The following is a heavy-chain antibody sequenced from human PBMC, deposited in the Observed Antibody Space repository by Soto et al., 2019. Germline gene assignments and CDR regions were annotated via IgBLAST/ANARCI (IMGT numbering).Heavy chain of an antibody. CDR1: GYTYTICA. J-gene: IGHJ4*02. CDR2: INVVIGTA. D-gene: IGHD3-10*01. CDR3: ARDPSSYGSGLNFDY. V-gene: IGHV1-69*13. Sequence: SSVKRSCKAAGYTYTICAMGCGRKDPGQRLEWMGGINVVIGTANYAQKFQGRVTITADESTSTAYMELSSLRSEDTAVYYCARDPSSYGSGLNFDYWGQGTLVTVSS.